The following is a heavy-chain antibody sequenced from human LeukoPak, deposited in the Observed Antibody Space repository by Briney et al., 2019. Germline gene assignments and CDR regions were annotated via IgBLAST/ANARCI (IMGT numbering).Heavy chain of an antibody. D-gene: IGHD6-13*01. V-gene: IGHV3-23*01. CDR3: AKDRGIAAAGTGY. CDR2: ISGSGGST. CDR1: GFAFSSYG. Sequence: PGGSLRLSCAASGFAFSSYGMSWVRQAPGKGLEWVSAISGSGGSTYYADSVKGRFTISRDNSKNTLYLQMNSLRAEDTAVYYCAKDRGIAAAGTGYWGQGTLVTVSS. J-gene: IGHJ4*02.